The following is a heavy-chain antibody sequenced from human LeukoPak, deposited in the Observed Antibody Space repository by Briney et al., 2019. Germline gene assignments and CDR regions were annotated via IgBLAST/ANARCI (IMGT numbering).Heavy chain of an antibody. J-gene: IGHJ4*02. CDR1: GGSISTYY. D-gene: IGHD6-6*01. CDR2: IHISGNT. CDR3: AREGSMTARPFVSIDY. Sequence: SETLSLTCTVSGGSISTYYWSWIRQPAGKGLEWIWRIHISGNTDYNPSLESRVTMSVHTSKNQFSLKLTSVTAADTAVYYCAREGSMTARPFVSIDYWGQGTLVTVSS. V-gene: IGHV4-4*07.